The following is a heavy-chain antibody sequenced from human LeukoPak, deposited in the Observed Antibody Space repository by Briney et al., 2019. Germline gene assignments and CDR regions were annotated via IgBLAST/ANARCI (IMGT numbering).Heavy chain of an antibody. CDR3: AKNMMPIVVVPAAAFDY. Sequence: GGSLRLSCAASGFTFSSYAMSWVRQAPGKGLEWVSAISGSGGSTYYADPVKGRFTISRDNSKNTLYLQMNSLRAEDTAVYYCAKNMMPIVVVPAAAFDYWGQGTLVTVSS. V-gene: IGHV3-23*01. CDR1: GFTFSSYA. CDR2: ISGSGGST. J-gene: IGHJ4*02. D-gene: IGHD2-2*01.